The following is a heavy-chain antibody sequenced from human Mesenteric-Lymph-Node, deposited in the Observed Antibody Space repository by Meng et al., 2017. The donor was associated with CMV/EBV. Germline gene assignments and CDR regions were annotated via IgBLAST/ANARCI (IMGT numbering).Heavy chain of an antibody. J-gene: IGHJ6*02. CDR1: GFTLSSHW. CDR2: ISSSSSYI. CDR3: ARAEYSSSSGYYYGMDV. Sequence: GESLKISCSASGFTLSSHWMNWVRQAPGKGLEWVSSISSSSSYIYYADSVKGRFTISRDNAKNSLYLQMNSLRAEDTAVYYCARAEYSSSSGYYYGMDVWGQGTTVTVSS. V-gene: IGHV3-21*01. D-gene: IGHD6-6*01.